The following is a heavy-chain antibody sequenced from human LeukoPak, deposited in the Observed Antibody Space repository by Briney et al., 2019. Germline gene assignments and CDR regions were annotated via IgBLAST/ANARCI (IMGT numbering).Heavy chain of an antibody. CDR1: GFTFSNYA. CDR3: AREPVLYYYYYYGMDV. V-gene: IGHV3-7*01. CDR2: IKQDGSEK. Sequence: GGSLRLSCAASGFTFSNYAMSWVRQAPGKGLEWVANIKQDGSEKYYVDSVKGRFTISRDNAKNSLYLQMSSLRAEDTAVYYCAREPVLYYYYYYGMDVWGQGTTVTVSS. J-gene: IGHJ6*02.